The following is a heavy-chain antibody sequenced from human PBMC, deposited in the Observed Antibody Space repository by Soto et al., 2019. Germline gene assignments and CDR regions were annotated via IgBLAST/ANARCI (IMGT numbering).Heavy chain of an antibody. CDR2: ISYDGSNK. J-gene: IGHJ6*02. V-gene: IGHV3-30*18. CDR3: AKGGSSSWYTVSTPNYGMDV. CDR1: GFTFSSYG. Sequence: GSLRLSCAASGFTFSSYGMHWVRQAPGKGLEWVAVISYDGSNKYYADSVKGRFTISRDNSKNTLYLQMNSLRAEDTAVYYCAKGGSSSWYTVSTPNYGMDVWGQGTTVTVSS. D-gene: IGHD6-13*01.